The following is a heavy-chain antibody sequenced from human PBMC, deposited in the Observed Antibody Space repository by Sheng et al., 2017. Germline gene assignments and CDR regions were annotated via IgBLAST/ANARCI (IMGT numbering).Heavy chain of an antibody. Sequence: QVQLQESGPGLVKPSETLSLTCTVSGSSISGGYYYCWIRQPPVKGLEWIGSIFQGGNTYYNPSLKSRATISGDTSKNQFSLNLSSVTAADTAVYYCARDLGYTTNAFDMWAKGQWSPSLQ. CDR2: IFQGGNT. V-gene: IGHV4-38-2*02. CDR1: GSSISGGYY. CDR3: ARDLGYTTNAFDM. D-gene: IGHD5-12*01. J-gene: IGHJ3*02.